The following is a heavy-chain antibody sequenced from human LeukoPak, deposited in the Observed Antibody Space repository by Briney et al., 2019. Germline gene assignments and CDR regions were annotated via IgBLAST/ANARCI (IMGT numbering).Heavy chain of an antibody. CDR2: INHSGST. V-gene: IGHV4-34*01. J-gene: IGHJ5*02. D-gene: IGHD2-15*01. CDR1: GGSFSGYY. CDR3: ARSTYCSGGSCSHNWFDP. Sequence: SETLSLICAVYGGSFSGYYWSWIRQPPGKGLEWIGEINHSGSTNYNPSLKSRVTISVDTSKNQFSLKLSSVTAADTAVYYCARSTYCSGGSCSHNWFDPWGQGTLVTVSS.